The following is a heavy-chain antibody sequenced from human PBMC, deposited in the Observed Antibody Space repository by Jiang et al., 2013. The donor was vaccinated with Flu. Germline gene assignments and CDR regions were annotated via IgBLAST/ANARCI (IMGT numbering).Heavy chain of an antibody. CDR3: VRHAFGYSGWHYFDS. Sequence: IGPSDSVTKLQPVLQGHVTISADKSISTAYLQWSSLTASDTAIYYCVRHAFGYSGWHYFDSWGQGTLVTVSS. J-gene: IGHJ4*02. CDR2: IGPSDSVT. D-gene: IGHD6-19*01. V-gene: IGHV5-10-1*01.